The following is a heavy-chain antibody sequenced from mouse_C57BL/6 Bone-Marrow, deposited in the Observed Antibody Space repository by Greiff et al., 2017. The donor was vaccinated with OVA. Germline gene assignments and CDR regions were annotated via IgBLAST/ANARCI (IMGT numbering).Heavy chain of an antibody. CDR1: GYTFTSYW. Sequence: QLQQPGAELVKPGASVKLSCKASGYTFTSYWMQWVKQRPGQGLEWIGEIDPSDSYTNYNQKFKGKATLTVDTSSSTAYMQLSSLTSEDSAVYYCARWGYWGQGTTLTVSS. CDR3: ARWGY. V-gene: IGHV1-50*01. J-gene: IGHJ2*01. CDR2: IDPSDSYT.